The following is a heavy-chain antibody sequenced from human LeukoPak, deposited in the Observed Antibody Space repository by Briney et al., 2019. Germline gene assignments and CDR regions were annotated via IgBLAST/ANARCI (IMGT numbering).Heavy chain of an antibody. CDR2: ITAGSTST. Sequence: GGSLRLSCTVSGFTFNNHAMTWVRQAPGKGREWGSGITAGSTSTYYADSVKGRFTVSRDNSKNTLYLQMNSLRAEDTAIYYCAKGPLRWFGELSDWGQGTLVTVSS. V-gene: IGHV3-23*01. D-gene: IGHD3-10*01. J-gene: IGHJ4*02. CDR1: GFTFNNHA. CDR3: AKGPLRWFGELSD.